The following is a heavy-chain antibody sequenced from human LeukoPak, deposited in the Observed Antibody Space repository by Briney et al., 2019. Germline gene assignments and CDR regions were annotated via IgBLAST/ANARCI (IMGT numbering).Heavy chain of an antibody. CDR1: GYTFTSSG. V-gene: IGHV1-18*01. D-gene: IGHD1-26*01. J-gene: IGHJ6*03. Sequence: ASVKVSCKASGYTFTSSGISWMRQAPGQGLEWMGWINAYNGNTDYAQKLQGRVTMTTDTSTSTAYMELRSLRSDDTAVYYCARTTNSYYYYYYIDVWGKGTTVTVSS. CDR2: INAYNGNT. CDR3: ARTTNSYYYYYYIDV.